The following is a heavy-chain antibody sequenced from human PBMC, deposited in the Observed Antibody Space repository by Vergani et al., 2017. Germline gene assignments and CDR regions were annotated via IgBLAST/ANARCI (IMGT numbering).Heavy chain of an antibody. CDR3: ARNLLGYCSSTSCYPTYFDY. D-gene: IGHD2-2*01. J-gene: IGHJ4*02. Sequence: QVQLVQSGAEVKKPGASVKVSCKASGYTFTSYAMHWVRQAPGQGLEWMGWISAYNGNTNYAQKLQGRVTMTTDTSTSTAYMELRSLRSDDTAVYYCARNLLGYCSSTSCYPTYFDYWGQGTLVTVSS. V-gene: IGHV1-18*01. CDR2: ISAYNGNT. CDR1: GYTFTSYA.